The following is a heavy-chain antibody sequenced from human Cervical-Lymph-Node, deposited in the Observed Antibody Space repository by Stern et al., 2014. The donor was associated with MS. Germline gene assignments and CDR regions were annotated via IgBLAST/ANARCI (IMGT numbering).Heavy chain of an antibody. D-gene: IGHD2/OR15-2a*01. CDR3: ARIPYYFVGFDY. V-gene: IGHV4-34*01. Sequence: QVQLQQWGAGLLKPSETLSLTCGISGGPFVGYYWTWVRQAPGKGLEWIGELNHRGTIHYNPSLKSRVTLSGDTSRNQFSLTLTSVTAADTAVYYCARIPYYFVGFDYWGQGTLVTVSS. CDR1: GGPFVGYY. CDR2: LNHRGTI. J-gene: IGHJ4*02.